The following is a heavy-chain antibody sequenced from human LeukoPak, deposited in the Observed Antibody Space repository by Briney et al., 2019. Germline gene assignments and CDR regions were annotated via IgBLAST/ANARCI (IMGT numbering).Heavy chain of an antibody. D-gene: IGHD5-12*01. CDR2: ISSSGNSK. CDR1: GFTFSDYY. V-gene: IGHV3-11*01. Sequence: GGSLRLSCAASGFTFSDYYMSWIRQAPGKGLEWVSYISSSGNSKYYADSVKGRFTISRGNAKNSLYLQMNSLRAEDTAVYYCGRDGSGSPDYWGQGTLVTVSS. CDR3: GRDGSGSPDY. J-gene: IGHJ4*02.